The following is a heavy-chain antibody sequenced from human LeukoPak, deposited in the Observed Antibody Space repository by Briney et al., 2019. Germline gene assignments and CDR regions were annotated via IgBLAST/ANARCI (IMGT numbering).Heavy chain of an antibody. V-gene: IGHV3-64*01. D-gene: IGHD6-19*01. Sequence: PGGSLRLSCAASGFTFSSYAMHWVRQAPGKGLEYVSAISSNGGSTYYANSVKGRFTISRDNSKNTLYLQMGSLRAEDMAVYYCARDYGAVAGTRFLGWFDPWGQGTLVTVSS. J-gene: IGHJ5*02. CDR2: ISSNGGST. CDR3: ARDYGAVAGTRFLGWFDP. CDR1: GFTFSSYA.